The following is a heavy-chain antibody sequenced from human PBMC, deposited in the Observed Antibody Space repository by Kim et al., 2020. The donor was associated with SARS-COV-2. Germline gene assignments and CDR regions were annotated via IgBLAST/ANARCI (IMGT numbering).Heavy chain of an antibody. D-gene: IGHD3-3*01. CDR2: ISSSGSTI. J-gene: IGHJ6*02. V-gene: IGHV3-48*03. CDR1: GFTFSSYE. Sequence: GGSLRLSCAVSGFTFSSYEMNWVRQAPGKGLEWVSYISSSGSTIYYADSVKGRFTISRDNAKNSLYLQMNSLRAEDTAVYYCARVIPRITIFGVAPGGMDVWGQGTTVTVSS. CDR3: ARVIPRITIFGVAPGGMDV.